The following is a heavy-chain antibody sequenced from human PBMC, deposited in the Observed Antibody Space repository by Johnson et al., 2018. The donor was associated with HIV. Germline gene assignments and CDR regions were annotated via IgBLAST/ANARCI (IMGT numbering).Heavy chain of an antibody. CDR1: EFDVINHY. D-gene: IGHD6-13*01. Sequence: VQLVESGGGLVQPGGSLRLSCGASEFDVINHYMNWVRQVPGKGLEWVSVIYSGGSTYYADSVTGRFTISRDNSKNTLYLQMNSLRAEDTAVYYCAKDRASIAAALDAFDIWGQGTMVTVSS. V-gene: IGHV3-53*01. CDR3: AKDRASIAAALDAFDI. J-gene: IGHJ3*02. CDR2: IYSGGST.